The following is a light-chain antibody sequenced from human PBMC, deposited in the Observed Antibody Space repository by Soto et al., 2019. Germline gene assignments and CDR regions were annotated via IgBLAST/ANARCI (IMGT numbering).Light chain of an antibody. Sequence: QSVLTQPRSVSGSPGQSVTISCTETSSDVGGYNFVSWYQQLPGKAPKLMIYDVTKRPSGVPDRFSGSKSGNTASLTISGLQAEDEADYYCSSHAGTYPGVFGGGTKVTVL. V-gene: IGLV2-11*01. J-gene: IGLJ3*02. CDR3: SSHAGTYPGV. CDR2: DVT. CDR1: SSDVGGYNF.